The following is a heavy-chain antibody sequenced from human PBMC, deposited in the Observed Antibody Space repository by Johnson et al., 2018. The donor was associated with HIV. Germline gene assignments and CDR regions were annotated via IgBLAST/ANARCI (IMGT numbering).Heavy chain of an antibody. CDR3: TTDGRITVAHQDAFDV. J-gene: IGHJ3*01. CDR1: GFTFSNAW. V-gene: IGHV3-15*01. Sequence: VQLVESGGGLVKPGGSLRLSCAASGFTFSNAWMSWVRQAPGRGLEWVGRIKSKTDGGTTDYAAPVKGRFTISRDDSKNTLYLQMNSLKTEDTAVYYCTTDGRITVAHQDAFDVWGQGTMVTVSS. D-gene: IGHD6-19*01. CDR2: IKSKTDGGTT.